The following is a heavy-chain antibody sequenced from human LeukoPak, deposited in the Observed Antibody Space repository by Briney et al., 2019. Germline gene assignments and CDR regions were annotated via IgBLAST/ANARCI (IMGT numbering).Heavy chain of an antibody. CDR1: GGSFSDYY. CDR2: INHSGTT. Sequence: KASETLSLTCTVYGGSFSDYYWSWIRQPPGKGLEWIGEINHSGTTNYNPSLKSRVTISVDTSKNQFSLKLSSVTAADTAVYYCARRIVVVAKHNWFDPWGQGTLVTVSS. J-gene: IGHJ5*02. V-gene: IGHV4-34*01. D-gene: IGHD5-12*01. CDR3: ARRIVVVAKHNWFDP.